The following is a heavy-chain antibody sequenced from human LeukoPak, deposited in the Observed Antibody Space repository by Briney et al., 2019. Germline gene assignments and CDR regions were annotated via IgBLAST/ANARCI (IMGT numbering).Heavy chain of an antibody. CDR2: ISPSGAIT. V-gene: IGHV1-46*01. J-gene: IGHJ6*03. D-gene: IGHD5-12*01. CDR3: AKGSGYEAQYYYYYMDV. Sequence: ASVKVSCKASGYTFTTYYIHWVRQAPGQGLEWMGIISPSGAITSYAQKFQGRVTMTSDMSTRTVYMELSSLRSEDTAVYYCAKGSGYEAQYYYYYMDVWGKGTTVTISS. CDR1: GYTFTTYY.